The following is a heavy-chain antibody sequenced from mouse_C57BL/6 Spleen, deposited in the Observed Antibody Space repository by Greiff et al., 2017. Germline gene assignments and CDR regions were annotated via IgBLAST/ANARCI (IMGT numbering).Heavy chain of an antibody. CDR3: ARYGRLWYFDV. J-gene: IGHJ1*03. CDR1: GYSFTSYG. D-gene: IGHD2-1*01. Sequence: QVPLQQPGPELVMPGASVKLSCKASGYSFTSYGMNWVKQRHGPGLEWIGEIDPSYSYTNYNQKFKVKSTLTVDKSSSTAYMQLSSLTSEDSAVYYCARYGRLWYFDVWGTGTTVTVSS. CDR2: IDPSYSYT. V-gene: IGHV1-69*01.